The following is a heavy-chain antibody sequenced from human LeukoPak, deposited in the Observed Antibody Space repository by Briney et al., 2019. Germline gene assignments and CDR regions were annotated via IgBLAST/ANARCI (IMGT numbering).Heavy chain of an antibody. D-gene: IGHD3-22*01. V-gene: IGHV3-23*01. Sequence: GGSLRLSCAASGFTFSSYAMSWVRQAPGKGLEWVSAISGSGGSTYYADSVKGRFTISRDNSKNTLYLQMNSLRAEDTAVYYRAKGTTMIVVVITSYYYYGMDVWGQGTTVTVSS. J-gene: IGHJ6*02. CDR1: GFTFSSYA. CDR3: AKGTTMIVVVITSYYYYGMDV. CDR2: ISGSGGST.